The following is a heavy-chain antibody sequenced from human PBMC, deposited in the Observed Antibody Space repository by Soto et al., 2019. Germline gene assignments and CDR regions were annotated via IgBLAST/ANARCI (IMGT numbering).Heavy chain of an antibody. J-gene: IGHJ4*01. CDR2: ISSDGSHE. CDR1: GFSFNRFA. Sequence: RGSLRLSCAASGFSFNRFATHWVRQAPGKGLEWVALISSDGSHEMYADSVKGRFTISRENSKNRLYLQMNNLRVEDTALYFCSKDRVPVGTEVIIPYYFD. V-gene: IGHV3-30*18. D-gene: IGHD3-22*01. CDR3: SKDRVPVGTEVIIPYYFD.